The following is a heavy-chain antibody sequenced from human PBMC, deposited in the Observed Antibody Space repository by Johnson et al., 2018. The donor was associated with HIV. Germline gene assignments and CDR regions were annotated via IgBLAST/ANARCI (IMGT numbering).Heavy chain of an antibody. CDR3: ARERAGAFDI. Sequence: MLLVESGGGVVQPGRSLRLSCAASGLTFDDYGMSWVRQAPGKGLEWVSGISGSGGSTYYADSVKGRFTISRDNSKNTLYLQMTSLRAEDTAVYYCARERAGAFDIWGQGTMVTVSS. CDR1: GLTFDDYG. V-gene: IGHV3-23*04. CDR2: ISGSGGST. J-gene: IGHJ3*02.